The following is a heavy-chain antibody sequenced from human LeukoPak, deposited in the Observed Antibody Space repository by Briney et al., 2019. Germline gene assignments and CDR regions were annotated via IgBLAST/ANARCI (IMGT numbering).Heavy chain of an antibody. CDR3: ARTTSVQLWFDY. V-gene: IGHV4-31*03. Sequence: TSETLSLTCTVSGGSISSGGYYWSWIRQHPGKGLEWIGYIYYSGSTYYNPSLKSRVTISVDTSKNQFSLKLSSVTAADTAVYHCARTTSVQLWFDYWGQGTLVTVSS. J-gene: IGHJ4*02. CDR2: IYYSGST. CDR1: GGSISSGGYY. D-gene: IGHD5-18*01.